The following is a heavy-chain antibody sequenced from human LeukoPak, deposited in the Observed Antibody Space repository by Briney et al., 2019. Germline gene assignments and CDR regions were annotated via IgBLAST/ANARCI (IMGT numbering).Heavy chain of an antibody. CDR1: GGSFSGYY. CDR3: ATSLLYYYGSGSYSLEYFQH. Sequence: SDTLSLTCAVYGGSFSGYYWSWIRQPPGKGLEWIGEINHSGSTNYNPSLTSRVTISVDTSKNQFSLKLSSVTAADTAVYYCATSLLYYYGSGSYSLEYFQHWGQGTLVTVSS. J-gene: IGHJ1*01. V-gene: IGHV4-34*01. CDR2: INHSGST. D-gene: IGHD3-10*01.